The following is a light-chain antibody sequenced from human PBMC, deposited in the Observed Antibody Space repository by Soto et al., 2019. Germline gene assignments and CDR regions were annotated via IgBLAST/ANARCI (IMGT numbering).Light chain of an antibody. CDR2: EVS. J-gene: IGLJ3*02. CDR3: SSYSSVTTLWV. CDR1: SSDVGGYNY. V-gene: IGLV2-14*01. Sequence: QSALTQPASVSGSPGQSITISCTGTSSDVGGYNYVSWYQQHPGKAPKLIIYEVSNRPSGVSNRFSGSKSGNTASLTVSGLRAEDEDDYYCSSYSSVTTLWVFGGGTKLTVL.